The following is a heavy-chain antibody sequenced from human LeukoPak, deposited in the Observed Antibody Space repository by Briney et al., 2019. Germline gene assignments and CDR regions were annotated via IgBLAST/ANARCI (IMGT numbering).Heavy chain of an antibody. CDR1: GFTFSSYG. D-gene: IGHD1-20*01. J-gene: IGHJ4*02. V-gene: IGHV3-33*01. CDR3: ARFRITGAIDY. CDR2: IWYDGSNK. Sequence: GGSLRLSCAASGFTFSSYGMHWVRQAPGKGLEWVAVIWYDGSNKYYADSVKGRFTISRDNSKNTVDLQMNSLRAEDTAVYYCARFRITGAIDYWGQGTLVTVSS.